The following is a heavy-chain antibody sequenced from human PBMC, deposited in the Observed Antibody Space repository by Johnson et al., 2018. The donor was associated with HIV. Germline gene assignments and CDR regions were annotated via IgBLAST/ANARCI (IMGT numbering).Heavy chain of an antibody. D-gene: IGHD6-13*01. CDR3: AKDMGYSSFGYGFDI. CDR2: ISWDGNRN. V-gene: IGHV3-43D*03. J-gene: IGHJ3*02. CDR1: GFTYDDYA. Sequence: VESGGAVVQPGGSLRLSCAASGFTYDDYAIHWVRQAPGKGLEWVSLISWDGNRNYYADSIKGRFTISRNNSENSLYLQMNSLRPEDTALYYCAKDMGYSSFGYGFDIWGQGTMVTVSS.